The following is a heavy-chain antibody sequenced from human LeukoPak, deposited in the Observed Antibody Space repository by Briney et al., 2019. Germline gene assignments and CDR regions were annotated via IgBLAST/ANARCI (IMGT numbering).Heavy chain of an antibody. V-gene: IGHV4-59*01. D-gene: IGHD4/OR15-4a*01. CDR3: VREDYDAAGAFDI. CDR1: GDSFNSYY. CDR2: IYNSVTT. J-gene: IGHJ3*02. Sequence: PSETLSLTCTVSGDSFNSYYWTWLRQPPGKRLEWIGYIYNSVTTSYNPSLKSRVTISVDASKNQFSLKLTSVTAADTAIYYCVREDYDAAGAFDIWGQGTMVTVSS.